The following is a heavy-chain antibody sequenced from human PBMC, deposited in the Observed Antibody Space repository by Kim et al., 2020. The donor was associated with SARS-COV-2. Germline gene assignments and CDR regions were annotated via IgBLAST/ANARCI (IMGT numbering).Heavy chain of an antibody. CDR1: GGSISSGAYY. CDR2: IYYSGST. V-gene: IGHV4-31*03. CDR3: ARAKARVVVDAFDI. J-gene: IGHJ3*02. D-gene: IGHD3-22*01. Sequence: SETLSLTCTVSGGSISSGAYYWSWIRQHPGEGLEWIGYIYYSGSTYYNPSLKSRVTISVDTSKNQFSLKLSSVTVADTAVYYCARAKARVVVDAFDIWCQGTMVTVSS.